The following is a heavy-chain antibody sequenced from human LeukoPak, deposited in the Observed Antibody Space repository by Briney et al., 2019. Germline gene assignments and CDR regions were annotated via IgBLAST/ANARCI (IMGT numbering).Heavy chain of an antibody. CDR2: INPYNGDT. J-gene: IGHJ6*03. Sequence: ASVKVSCKASGYTFTGYYLHWVRQAPGQGLEWMGWINPYNGDTNYSPKFKGRVTLTRDTSTTTSYMDLSRLTSDDTAVYFCARGSYDSRGYYSDYHFYMELWGKGITATVSS. V-gene: IGHV1-2*02. CDR3: ARGSYDSRGYYSDYHFYMEL. D-gene: IGHD3-22*01. CDR1: GYTFTGYY.